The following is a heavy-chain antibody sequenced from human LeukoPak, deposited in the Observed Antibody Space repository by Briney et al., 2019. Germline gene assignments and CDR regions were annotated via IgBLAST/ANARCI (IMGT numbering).Heavy chain of an antibody. J-gene: IGHJ5*01. D-gene: IGHD2-8*01. V-gene: IGHV4-59*08. CDR1: GDSIRGFY. Sequence: SETLSLTCSVSGDSIRGFYWNWIRQSPGKGLEWIGNIHYSGNSNYNPSLKSRVTISIDTSRKQFFLKLSSVTAADTAVYYCVLAPNSNWFDFWGQGTQVTVSS. CDR3: VLAPNSNWFDF. CDR2: IHYSGNS.